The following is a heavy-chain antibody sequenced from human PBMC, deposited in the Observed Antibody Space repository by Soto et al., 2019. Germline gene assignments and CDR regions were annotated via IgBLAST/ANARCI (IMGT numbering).Heavy chain of an antibody. Sequence: EVQLVESGGGLVKPGGSLRLSCAASGFTFSNAWMSWVRQAPGKGLEWVGRIKSKTDGGTTDYAAPVKGRFTISRADXKXRLYLQMNSLKTEDTAVYYCTTVFTMVRGVIVDFDYWGQGTLVTVSS. CDR2: IKSKTDGGTT. CDR1: GFTFSNAW. V-gene: IGHV3-15*01. CDR3: TTVFTMVRGVIVDFDY. D-gene: IGHD3-10*01. J-gene: IGHJ4*02.